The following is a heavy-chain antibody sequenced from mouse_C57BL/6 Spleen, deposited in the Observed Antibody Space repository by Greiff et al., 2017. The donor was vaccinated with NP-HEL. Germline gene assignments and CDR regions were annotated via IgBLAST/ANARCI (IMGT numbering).Heavy chain of an antibody. CDR1: GYTFTSYW. Sequence: QVQLKQPGAELVRPGTSVKLSCKASGYTFTSYWMHWVKQRPGQGLEWIGVIDPSDSYTNYNQKFKGKATLTVDTSSSTAYMQLSSLTSEDSAVYYCVLTGTRYFDYWGQGTTLTVSS. CDR2: IDPSDSYT. J-gene: IGHJ2*01. CDR3: VLTGTRYFDY. D-gene: IGHD4-1*01. V-gene: IGHV1-59*01.